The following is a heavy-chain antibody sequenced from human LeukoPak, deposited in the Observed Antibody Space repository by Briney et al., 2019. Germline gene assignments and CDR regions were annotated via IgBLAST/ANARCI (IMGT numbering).Heavy chain of an antibody. CDR1: GDSITNDNYF. D-gene: IGHD3-10*01. V-gene: IGHV4-39*07. Sequence: PSETLSLTCTVSGDSITNDNYFWAWIRQPPGKGLEWIGTIYYSGSTYYNPSLKSRVTISVDTSKNQFCLKLTSVTAADTALYYCARIRNTVIRGNIYDFWGQGTLVTVSS. J-gene: IGHJ4*02. CDR2: IYYSGST. CDR3: ARIRNTVIRGNIYDF.